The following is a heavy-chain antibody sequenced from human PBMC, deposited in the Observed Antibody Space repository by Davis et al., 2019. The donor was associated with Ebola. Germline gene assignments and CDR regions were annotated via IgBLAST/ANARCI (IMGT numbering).Heavy chain of an antibody. V-gene: IGHV1-18*01. CDR2: INPHNGNT. CDR1: MNSFNSFA. D-gene: IGHD1-1*01. Sequence: AASVKVSCKASMNSFNSFAISWVRQAPGQGLEWMGWINPHNGNTNYAQNVQGRVTMTTDTSTNTAYMEVGSLRSDDTAVYYCARAQFPTTSDHWGQGTLVTVSS. CDR3: ARAQFPTTSDH. J-gene: IGHJ4*02.